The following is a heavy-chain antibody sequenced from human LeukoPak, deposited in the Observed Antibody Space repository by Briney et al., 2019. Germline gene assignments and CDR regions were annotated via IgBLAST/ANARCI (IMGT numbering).Heavy chain of an antibody. CDR1: GFTFSDYY. CDR3: AKEYTGTFSPFPSYFDN. Sequence: GGSLRLSCATSGFTFSDYYMSWIRQAPGKGLEWVSYISSSGSTIYYADSVKGRFTISRDNSKNTLYLQMNSLRAEDTAIYYCAKEYTGTFSPFPSYFDNWGQGTLVTVSS. V-gene: IGHV3-11*01. J-gene: IGHJ4*02. CDR2: ISSSGSTI. D-gene: IGHD1-26*01.